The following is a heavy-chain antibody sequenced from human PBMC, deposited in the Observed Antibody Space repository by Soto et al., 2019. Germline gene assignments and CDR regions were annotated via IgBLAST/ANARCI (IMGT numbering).Heavy chain of an antibody. J-gene: IGHJ4*02. V-gene: IGHV4-39*01. CDR3: ARHGEKYYFDY. CDR1: GGSISSSSYY. CDR2: IYYSGTT. Sequence: QLQLQESGPGLVKPSETLSLTCTVSGGSISSSSYYWGWIRQPPGKGLEWIGSIYYSGTTYYNPSLKSRVTMSVDTSKNQFSLKVSSVTAADTAVYYCARHGEKYYFDYWGQGTLVTVSS.